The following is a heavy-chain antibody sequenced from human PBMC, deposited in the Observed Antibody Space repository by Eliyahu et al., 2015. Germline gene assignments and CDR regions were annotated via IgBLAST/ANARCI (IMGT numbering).Heavy chain of an antibody. V-gene: IGHV3-30-3*01. J-gene: IGHJ4*02. Sequence: QVQLVESGGGVVQPGRSLRLSCASSGFXFXXFPIPWXRPXPGNGLEWVALMSYDGGNIFYSDSVKGRFTISRDNSKNTLYLQMNSLRVEDTALYYCVRDGAAYCSSSRCPTPHYFDYWGQGTLVTVSS. CDR2: MSYDGGNI. CDR1: GFXFXXFP. CDR3: VRDGAAYCSSSRCPTPHYFDY. D-gene: IGHD2-2*01.